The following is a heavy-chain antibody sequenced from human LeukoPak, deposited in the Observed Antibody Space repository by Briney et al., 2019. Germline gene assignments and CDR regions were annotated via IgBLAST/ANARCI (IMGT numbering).Heavy chain of an antibody. V-gene: IGHV3-53*01. CDR3: ARDVPDDYYYYGMDV. Sequence: QTGGSLRLSCAASGFTFSSYAMSWVRQAPGKGLEWVSVIYSGGSTYYADSVKGRFTISRDNSKNTLYLQMNSLRAEDTAVYYCARDVPDDYYYYGMDVWGQGTTVTVSS. CDR2: IYSGGST. D-gene: IGHD2-2*01. J-gene: IGHJ6*02. CDR1: GFTFSSYA.